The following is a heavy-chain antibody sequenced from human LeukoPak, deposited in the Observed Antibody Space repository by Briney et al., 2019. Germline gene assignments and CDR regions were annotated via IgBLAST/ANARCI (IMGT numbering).Heavy chain of an antibody. Sequence: GGSLRLSCEASGFTFSSYWMSWVRQAPGKGLEWVSVIYSGGSTYYADSVKGRFTISRDNSKNTLYLQMNSLRAEDTAVYYCARSTGTTSYYYYGMDVWGQGTTITVSS. V-gene: IGHV3-53*01. CDR2: IYSGGST. CDR3: ARSTGTTSYYYYGMDV. J-gene: IGHJ6*02. D-gene: IGHD1-1*01. CDR1: GFTFSSYW.